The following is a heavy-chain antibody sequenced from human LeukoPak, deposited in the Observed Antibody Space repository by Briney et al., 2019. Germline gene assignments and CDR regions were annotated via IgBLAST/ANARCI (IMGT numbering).Heavy chain of an antibody. CDR2: ISAQHGQT. V-gene: IGHV1-18*01. D-gene: IGHD1-26*01. J-gene: IGHJ4*02. CDR3: ARALPYSGSYWGFDY. CDR1: GYSENFYG. Sequence: ASVKVSCKTSGYSENFYGITWVRQVAGQGLEWMEWISAQHGQTEYAPNSQDRVTMTTDTYTNTAYMELRSLRSDDTAVYYCARALPYSGSYWGFDYWGQGTLVTVSS.